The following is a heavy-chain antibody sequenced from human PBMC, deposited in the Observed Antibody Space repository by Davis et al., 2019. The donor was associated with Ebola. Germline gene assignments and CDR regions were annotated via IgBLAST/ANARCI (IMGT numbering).Heavy chain of an antibody. D-gene: IGHD3-10*01. CDR1: GGSFSGYY. Sequence: SETLSLTCAVYGGSFSGYYWNWIRQPPGKGLEWIGEINHSGSTNYNPSLKSRVTISVDTSKNQFSLKLSSVTAEDTAVYYCASGSGSYHYYGMDVWGQGTTVTVSS. V-gene: IGHV4-34*01. J-gene: IGHJ6*02. CDR2: INHSGST. CDR3: ASGSGSYHYYGMDV.